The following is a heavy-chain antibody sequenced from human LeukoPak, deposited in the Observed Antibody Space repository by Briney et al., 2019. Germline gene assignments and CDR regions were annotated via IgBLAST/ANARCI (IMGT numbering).Heavy chain of an antibody. V-gene: IGHV3-23*01. J-gene: IGHJ4*02. Sequence: GGPLSLSCAASRFTVSSNCMSWVRQVPGRGLEWVSTISSSGDNTYYVDSVKGRLTIYRDNPKNTLYLQMNSLRGEDTAIYYCAKRVQWFGEFDFWGQGTLVTVSS. CDR3: AKRVQWFGEFDF. CDR1: RFTVSSNC. D-gene: IGHD2-21*01. CDR2: ISSSGDNT.